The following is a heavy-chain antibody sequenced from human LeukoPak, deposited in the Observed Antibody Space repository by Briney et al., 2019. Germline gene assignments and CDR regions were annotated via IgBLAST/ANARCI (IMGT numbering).Heavy chain of an antibody. D-gene: IGHD3-22*01. CDR2: INPNSGGT. CDR3: ARVGYYESSGYYEY. CDR1: GYTFTGYY. J-gene: IGHJ4*02. V-gene: IGHV1-2*06. Sequence: ASVKVSCKASGYTFTGYYMHWVRQAPGQGLEWMGQINPNSGGTNYAQEFQGRVTMTRDTSISTAYMELSRLRSDDTAVYYCARVGYYESSGYYEYWGQGTLVTVSS.